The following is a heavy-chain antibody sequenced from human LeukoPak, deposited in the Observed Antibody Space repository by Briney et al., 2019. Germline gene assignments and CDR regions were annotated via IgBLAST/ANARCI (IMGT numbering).Heavy chain of an antibody. CDR3: AKDAYYSSGTYADC. D-gene: IGHD3-10*01. CDR1: GFTFNNYG. CDR2: ISKDGNDK. J-gene: IGHJ4*02. Sequence: PGGSLRLSCAASGFTFNNYGMHWVRQAPGKGLEWVVVISKDGNDKYYADPVKGRFTISRDNSKNTLYLQMNSLKPEDTALYYCAKDAYYSSGTYADCWGQGTLVTVSS. V-gene: IGHV3-30*18.